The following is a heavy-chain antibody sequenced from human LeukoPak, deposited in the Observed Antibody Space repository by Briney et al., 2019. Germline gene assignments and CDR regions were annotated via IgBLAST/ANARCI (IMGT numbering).Heavy chain of an antibody. J-gene: IGHJ4*02. V-gene: IGHV3-23*01. CDR3: ASISGASWGDY. CDR2: ISGSGGST. CDR1: GFTFSSYA. Sequence: GGSLRLSCAASGFTFSSYAMSWVRQPPGKGLEWVSTISGSGGSTYYADSVKGRFTISRDNSKNTLYLQMNSLRAEDTAVYFCASISGASWGDYWGQGTLVTVSS. D-gene: IGHD3-16*01.